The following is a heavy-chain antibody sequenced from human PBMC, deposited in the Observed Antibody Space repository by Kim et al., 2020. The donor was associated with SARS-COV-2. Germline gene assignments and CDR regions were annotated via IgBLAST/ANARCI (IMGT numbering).Heavy chain of an antibody. Sequence: GGSLRLSCAASGFTVTNNYMSWVRQAPGKALEWVSVIYSGGRTYYADSVKGRFTISRENSKNTLYLQMNSLTAEDTAVYYCARGSTGYSYGSRFDDSGQG. CDR3: ARGSTGYSYGSRFDD. CDR1: GFTVTNNY. D-gene: IGHD5-18*01. V-gene: IGHV3-53*01. J-gene: IGHJ4*02. CDR2: IYSGGRT.